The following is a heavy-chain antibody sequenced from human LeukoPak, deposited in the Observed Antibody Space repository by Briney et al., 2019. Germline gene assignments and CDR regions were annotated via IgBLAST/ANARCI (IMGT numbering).Heavy chain of an antibody. CDR2: ISSSGCTI. CDR3: ARAVYYDSSGSDY. D-gene: IGHD3-22*01. V-gene: IGHV3-11*04. J-gene: IGHJ4*02. Sequence: GGSLRLSCAASGFTFSDYYMSWIRQAPGKGLEWGSYISSSGCTIYYADSVKGRFTISRDNAKNSLYLQMNSLRAEDTAVYYCARAVYYDSSGSDYWGQGTLVTVSS. CDR1: GFTFSDYY.